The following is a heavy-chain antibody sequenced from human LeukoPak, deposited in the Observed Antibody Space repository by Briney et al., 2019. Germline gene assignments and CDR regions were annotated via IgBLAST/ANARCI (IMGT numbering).Heavy chain of an antibody. Sequence: ASVTVSCKASGGTFSSYAISWVRQAPGQGLEWMGGIIPIFGTANYAQKFQGRVTITADKSTSTAYMELSSLRSEDTAVYYCARDRGDIVVGPAAIWFDPWGQGTLVTVSS. CDR1: GGTFSSYA. V-gene: IGHV1-69*06. J-gene: IGHJ5*02. CDR2: IIPIFGTA. CDR3: ARDRGDIVVGPAAIWFDP. D-gene: IGHD2-2*01.